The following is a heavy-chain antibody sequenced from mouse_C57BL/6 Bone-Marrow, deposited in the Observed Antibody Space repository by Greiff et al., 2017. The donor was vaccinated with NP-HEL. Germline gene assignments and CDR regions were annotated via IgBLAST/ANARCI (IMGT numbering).Heavy chain of an antibody. CDR3: ARHERGGNPYYYAMDY. D-gene: IGHD2-1*01. J-gene: IGHJ4*01. V-gene: IGHV2-6-1*01. CDR2: IWSDGST. CDR1: GFSLTSYG. Sequence: VQLVESGPGLVAPSQSLSITCTVSGFSLTSYGVHWVRQPPGTGLEWLVVIWSDGSTTYNSALKSRLSISKDNAKSQVFLKMNSLQTDDTAMYYCARHERGGNPYYYAMDYWGQGTSVTVSS.